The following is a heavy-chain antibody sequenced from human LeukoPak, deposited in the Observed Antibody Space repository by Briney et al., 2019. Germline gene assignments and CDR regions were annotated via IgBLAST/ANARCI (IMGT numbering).Heavy chain of an antibody. CDR1: GLTFGDYV. V-gene: IGHV3-49*04. CDR2: IRSKAYGGTT. Sequence: PGGSLRLSCTASGLTFGDYVMSWVRQAPGKGLEWVGFIRSKAYGGTTEYAASVKGRFTISRDDSKSIAYLQMNSLKTEDTAVYYCTRGKYYDFWSGYYPDYWGQGTLVTVSS. J-gene: IGHJ4*02. CDR3: TRGKYYDFWSGYYPDY. D-gene: IGHD3-3*01.